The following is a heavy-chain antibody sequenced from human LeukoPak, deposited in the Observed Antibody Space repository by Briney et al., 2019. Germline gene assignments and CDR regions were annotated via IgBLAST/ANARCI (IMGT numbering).Heavy chain of an antibody. CDR2: IYSGGST. CDR3: ARVKLKYTGSHYYYYMDV. CDR1: GVSVGSNY. J-gene: IGHJ6*03. Sequence: GGSLRLSXAASGVSVGSNYMSWVRQAPGKGLEWVSTIYSGGSTYYVDSVKGRFTISRDNSKNTLYLQMSSLRPDDAAVYYCARVKLKYTGSHYYYYMDVWGKGTTVTVS. D-gene: IGHD1-26*01. V-gene: IGHV3-66*02.